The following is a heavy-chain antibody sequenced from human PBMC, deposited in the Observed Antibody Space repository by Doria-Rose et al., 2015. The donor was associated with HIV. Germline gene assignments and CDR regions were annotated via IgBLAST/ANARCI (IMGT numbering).Heavy chain of an antibody. Sequence: QVTLKEPGPVLVKPTETLTLTCTVSGVSLSSPGMGVSWIRQPPGKALEWLANILSDDERSYKTSLKSRLTISRDTSKSQVVLTMTDMDPVDTATYYCARIKSSRWYHKYYFDFWGQGTLVIVSA. V-gene: IGHV2-26*01. J-gene: IGHJ4*02. CDR3: ARIKSSRWYHKYYFDF. CDR2: ILSDDER. D-gene: IGHD6-13*01. CDR1: GVSLSSPGMG.